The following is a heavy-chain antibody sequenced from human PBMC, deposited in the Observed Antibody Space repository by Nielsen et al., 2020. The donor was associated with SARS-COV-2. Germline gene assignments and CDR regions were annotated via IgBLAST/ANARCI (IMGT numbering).Heavy chain of an antibody. CDR1: GFTFTTYA. V-gene: IGHV3-7*03. Sequence: GESLKISCETSGFTFTTYAMHWVRQAPGKGLEWVANIKQDGGEKYYVDSVKGRFTISRDNAKNSLYLQMNSLTAEDTAVYYCAKVFGNVCPYNWGQGTLVTVSS. CDR2: IKQDGGEK. D-gene: IGHD3-10*02. J-gene: IGHJ4*02. CDR3: AKVFGNVCPYN.